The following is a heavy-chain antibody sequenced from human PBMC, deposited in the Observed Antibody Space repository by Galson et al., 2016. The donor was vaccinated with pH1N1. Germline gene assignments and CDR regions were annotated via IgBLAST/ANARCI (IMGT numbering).Heavy chain of an antibody. V-gene: IGHV4-38-2*01. CDR1: GYSISSGYY. D-gene: IGHD4-23*01. CDR2: IYHSGST. Sequence: ETLSLTCAVTGYSISSGYYWGWIRQPPGKGPEWIGSIYHSGSTYYNPSLKSRVTISADTSKNQVSLKLRSVTAADTAVYYCATYRGSVVDAFEVWGQGTMVTVSS. CDR3: ATYRGSVVDAFEV. J-gene: IGHJ3*01.